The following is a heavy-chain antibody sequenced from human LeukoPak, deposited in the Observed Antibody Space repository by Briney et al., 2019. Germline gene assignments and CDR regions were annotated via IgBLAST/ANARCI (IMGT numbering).Heavy chain of an antibody. Sequence: GASVKVSCKASGYTFTGYYMHWVRQAPGQGLEWMGWINPNSGGTNYAQKFQGWVTMTRDTSISTAYMELSRLRSDDTAVYYCATSTMVRLGYSGYGGEVYFDYWGQGTLVTVSS. CDR1: GYTFTGYY. J-gene: IGHJ4*02. V-gene: IGHV1-2*04. CDR3: ATSTMVRLGYSGYGGEVYFDY. CDR2: INPNSGGT. D-gene: IGHD5-12*01.